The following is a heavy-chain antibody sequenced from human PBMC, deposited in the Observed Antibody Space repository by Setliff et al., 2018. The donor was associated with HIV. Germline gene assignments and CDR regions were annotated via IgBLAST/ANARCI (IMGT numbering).Heavy chain of an antibody. Sequence: ASVKVSCKASGYTFSNYDINWVRQATGQGLEWMAWMNPNSGNTGYAQKFEDRVTLTRDTSISTAYMELSSLRSEHTSVYYCARGPYYDSNGYHLSSDYWGQGTLVTVSS. D-gene: IGHD3-22*01. CDR2: MNPNSGNT. V-gene: IGHV1-8*02. CDR1: GYTFSNYD. J-gene: IGHJ4*02. CDR3: ARGPYYDSNGYHLSSDY.